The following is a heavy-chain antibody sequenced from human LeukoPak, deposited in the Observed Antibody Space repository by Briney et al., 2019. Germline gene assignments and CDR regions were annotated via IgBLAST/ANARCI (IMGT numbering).Heavy chain of an antibody. Sequence: SQTLSLTCAISGDSVSSYSAAWNWIRQSPSRGLEWLGRTYYRSKWYNDYAVSVKSRITINPDTSKNQFSLQLNSVTPEDTAVYYCARDSGSSWSRIDAFDIWGQGTMVTVSS. J-gene: IGHJ3*02. CDR2: TYYRSKWYN. D-gene: IGHD6-13*01. CDR1: GDSVSSYSAA. CDR3: ARDSGSSWSRIDAFDI. V-gene: IGHV6-1*01.